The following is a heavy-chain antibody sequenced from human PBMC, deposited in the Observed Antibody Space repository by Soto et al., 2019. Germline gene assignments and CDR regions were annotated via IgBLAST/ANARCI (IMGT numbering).Heavy chain of an antibody. CDR1: GGTFSSYT. CDR3: ARLCHYYRDYGLDC. D-gene: IGHD4-17*01. CDR2: IIPILGIA. J-gene: IGHJ4*02. Sequence: QVQLVQSGAEVKKPGSSVKVSCKASGGTFSSYTISWVRQAPGQGLEWMGRIIPILGIANYAQKFQGRVTTAADKSTSTTYIGLSSLRSEDTAVYYCARLCHYYRDYGLDCWCQRALVTVFS. V-gene: IGHV1-69*02.